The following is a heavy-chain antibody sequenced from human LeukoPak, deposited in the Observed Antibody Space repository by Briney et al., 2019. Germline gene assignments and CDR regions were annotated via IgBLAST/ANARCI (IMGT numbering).Heavy chain of an antibody. D-gene: IGHD6-19*01. V-gene: IGHV1-2*02. J-gene: IGHJ5*02. CDR2: NNPNSGGT. CDR1: GYTFTDYY. CDR3: ARGSTRDSSGWYGPGKWFDP. Sequence: ASVKVSCKASGYTFTDYYMHGVRQAPGQGLEWMRWNNPNSGGTNYAQNFQGRVTMTRDTSISTAFLELSSLRSDDTAVYYCARGSTRDSSGWYGPGKWFDPWGQGTLVTVSS.